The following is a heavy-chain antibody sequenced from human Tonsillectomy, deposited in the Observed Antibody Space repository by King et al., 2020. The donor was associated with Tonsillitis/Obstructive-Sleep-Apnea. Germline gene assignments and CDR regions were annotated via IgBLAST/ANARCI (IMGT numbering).Heavy chain of an antibody. CDR2: INSDGSST. CDR3: AREGYSSSSPIDY. D-gene: IGHD6-6*01. Sequence: VQLVESGGGLVQPGGSLRLSCAASGFTFSSYWMHWVRQAPGKGLVWVSRINSDGSSTSYADSAKGRFTISRDNAKNTLYLQMNRLRAEDTAVYYCAREGYSSSSPIDYWGQGTLVTVSS. V-gene: IGHV3-74*01. CDR1: GFTFSSYW. J-gene: IGHJ4*02.